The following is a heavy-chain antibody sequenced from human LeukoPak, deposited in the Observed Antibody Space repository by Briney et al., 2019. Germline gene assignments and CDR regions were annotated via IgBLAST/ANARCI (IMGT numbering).Heavy chain of an antibody. V-gene: IGHV4-34*01. D-gene: IGHD4-11*01. CDR1: GESFSGYY. CDR3: ARWPRERNRITVTNYYYYMDV. Sequence: SETLSLTCAVDGESFSGYYWSWIRQPPGKGLEWIGEINHNGNTNYNPSLKSRVTISVDTSKNQFSLKVSSVTAADSAVYYCARWPRERNRITVTNYYYYMDVWGRGTTVTVSS. J-gene: IGHJ6*03. CDR2: INHNGNT.